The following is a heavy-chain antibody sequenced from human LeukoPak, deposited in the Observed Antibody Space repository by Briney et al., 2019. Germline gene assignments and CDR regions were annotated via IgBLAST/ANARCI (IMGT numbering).Heavy chain of an antibody. V-gene: IGHV1-3*01. Sequence: RASVKVSCKASGYTFTSYAMHWVRQAPGRRLEWMGWINAGNGNTKYSQKFQGRVTITRDTSASTAYMELSSLRSEDTAVYYCARENGYDRSLDYWGQGTLVTVSS. CDR2: INAGNGNT. CDR1: GYTFTSYA. CDR3: ARENGYDRSLDY. J-gene: IGHJ4*02. D-gene: IGHD3-22*01.